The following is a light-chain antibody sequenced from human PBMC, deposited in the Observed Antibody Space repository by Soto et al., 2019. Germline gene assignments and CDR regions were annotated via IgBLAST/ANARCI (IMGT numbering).Light chain of an antibody. CDR2: GAS. J-gene: IGKJ1*01. CDR1: QGIRTD. CDR3: LQHNNYPRT. Sequence: QLTQSPSSLSASVGDRVTITCRASQGIRTDLGWYQQSPGKAPKVLIVGASSLQSGVPSRFSGSGYGTEFTLTISNLQPEDFATYYCLQHNNYPRTFGQGTKVDIK. V-gene: IGKV1-17*02.